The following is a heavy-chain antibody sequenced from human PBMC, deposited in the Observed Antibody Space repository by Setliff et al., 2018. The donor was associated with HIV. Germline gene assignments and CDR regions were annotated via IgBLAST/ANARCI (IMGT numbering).Heavy chain of an antibody. CDR1: GFTVSSNY. CDR3: ARDRVRITIFGVPSDPHYMDV. J-gene: IGHJ6*03. D-gene: IGHD3-3*01. CDR2: IYSGGTT. V-gene: IGHV3-66*02. Sequence: SLRLSCAASGFTVSSNYMSWVRQAPGKGLEWVSVIYSGGTTYYADSVKGRFTISRDNSKNTLYLQMNSLRTEDMAVYYCARDRVRITIFGVPSDPHYMDVWGKGTTVTVSS.